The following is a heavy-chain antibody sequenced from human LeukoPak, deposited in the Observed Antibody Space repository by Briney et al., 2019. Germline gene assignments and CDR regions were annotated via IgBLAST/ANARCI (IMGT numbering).Heavy chain of an antibody. V-gene: IGHV1-18*01. D-gene: IGHD2-2*01. CDR3: ARVEGYCSSTSCYQRDYFDY. Sequence: GASVKVSCKASGYTFTSYGISWVRQAPGQGLEWMGWISAYNGNTNYAQKLQGRVTMTTDTSTSTVYMELSSLRSEDTAVYYCARVEGYCSSTSCYQRDYFDYWGQGTLVTVSS. J-gene: IGHJ4*02. CDR2: ISAYNGNT. CDR1: GYTFTSYG.